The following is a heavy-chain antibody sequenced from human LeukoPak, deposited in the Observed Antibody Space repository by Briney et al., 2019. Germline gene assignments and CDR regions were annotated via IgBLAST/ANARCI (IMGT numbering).Heavy chain of an antibody. J-gene: IGHJ4*02. Sequence: ASVKVSCKASGYTFTSYYMHWVRQAPGQGLEWMGIINPSGGSTGYAQKFQGRVTMTRDTSTSTVCMELSSLRSEDTAVYYCARGTDTVVVVAATPDLDYWGQGTLVTVSS. CDR3: ARGTDTVVVVAATPDLDY. D-gene: IGHD2-15*01. CDR1: GYTFTSYY. CDR2: INPSGGST. V-gene: IGHV1-46*01.